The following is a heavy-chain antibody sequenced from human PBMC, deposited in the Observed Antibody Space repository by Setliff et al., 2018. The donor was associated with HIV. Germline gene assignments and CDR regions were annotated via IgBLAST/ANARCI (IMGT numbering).Heavy chain of an antibody. Sequence: GASVKVSCKASGYTFTAYYMHWVRQAPGQGLEWMGIINPSGGGTNFAQKFQGRVTMTRDTSTSTFYMELNSLRFDDTAVYYCTRPSSSRPDAFDIWGQGTMVTVSS. V-gene: IGHV1-46*01. J-gene: IGHJ3*02. D-gene: IGHD6-13*01. CDR2: INPSGGGT. CDR3: TRPSSSRPDAFDI. CDR1: GYTFTAYY.